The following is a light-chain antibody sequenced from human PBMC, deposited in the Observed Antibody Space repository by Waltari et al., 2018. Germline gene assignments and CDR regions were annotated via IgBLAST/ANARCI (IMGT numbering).Light chain of an antibody. CDR3: SSYTTGSTRYV. CDR2: YFN. J-gene: IGLJ1*01. V-gene: IGLV2-14*03. CDR1: SSDIGAYNF. Sequence: QSALTQPASVSGSPGQSITISCTGTSSDIGAYNFVSWYQKHTGKAPQVMIYYFNNRPSGVYSLFSGSKSGNTASRTISGLQAEDDADYYCSSYTTGSTRYVFGSGTKVTVL.